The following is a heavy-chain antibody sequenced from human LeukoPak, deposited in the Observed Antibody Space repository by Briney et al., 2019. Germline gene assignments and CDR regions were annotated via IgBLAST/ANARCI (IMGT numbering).Heavy chain of an antibody. CDR3: ARDQHYYGSGSYSDY. J-gene: IGHJ4*02. D-gene: IGHD3-10*01. CDR1: GFTFSSYS. V-gene: IGHV3-48*01. Sequence: PGGSLRPSCAASGFTFSSYSMNWVRQAPGKGLGWVSYISSSSSTIYYADSVKGRFTISRDNAKNSLYLQMNSLRAEDTAVYYCARDQHYYGSGSYSDYWGQGTLVTVSS. CDR2: ISSSSSTI.